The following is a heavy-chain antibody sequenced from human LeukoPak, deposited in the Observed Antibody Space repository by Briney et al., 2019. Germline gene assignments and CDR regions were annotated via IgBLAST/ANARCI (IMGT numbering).Heavy chain of an antibody. CDR3: AKDGGRTTPTVFDY. J-gene: IGHJ4*02. D-gene: IGHD1-26*01. Sequence: PGGSLRLSCAASGFTFSSYGMHWVRQAPGKGLEWVAVISYDGSNKYYADSVKGRFTISRDNSKNTLYLQMNSLRAEDTAVYYCAKDGGRTTPTVFDYWGQGTLVTVSS. CDR1: GFTFSSYG. V-gene: IGHV3-30*18. CDR2: ISYDGSNK.